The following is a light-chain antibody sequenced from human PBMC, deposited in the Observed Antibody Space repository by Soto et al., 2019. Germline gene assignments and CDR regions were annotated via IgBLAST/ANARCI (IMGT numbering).Light chain of an antibody. J-gene: IGKJ1*01. Sequence: EIVMTQSPATLSVSPGERATLSCRTSQSVRSNLAWFQQKPGQPPRLLIYAASTRATGIPDRFSGGGSGAEFTLTIVGLQYEDFAVYYCQQYNDWVTWTFGQGTKVEIK. V-gene: IGKV3D-15*01. CDR3: QQYNDWVTWT. CDR2: AAS. CDR1: QSVRSN.